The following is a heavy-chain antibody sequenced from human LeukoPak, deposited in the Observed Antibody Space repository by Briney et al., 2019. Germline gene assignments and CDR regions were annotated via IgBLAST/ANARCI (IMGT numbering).Heavy chain of an antibody. CDR2: INHSGST. J-gene: IGHJ5*02. CDR1: GGSFSGYY. CDR3: AGGPVCSGGSCYLRRFDP. D-gene: IGHD2-15*01. V-gene: IGHV4-34*01. Sequence: SETLSLTCTVYGGSFSGYYWSWIRQPPGKGLEWIGEINHSGSTNYNPSLKSRVTISVDTSKIQFSLKLTSATAADTAVYYCAGGPVCSGGSCYLRRFDPWGQGALVTVSS.